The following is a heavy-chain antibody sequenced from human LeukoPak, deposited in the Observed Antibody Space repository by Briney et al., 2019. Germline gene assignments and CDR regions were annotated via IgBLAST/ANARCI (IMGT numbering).Heavy chain of an antibody. D-gene: IGHD5-12*01. J-gene: IGHJ4*02. CDR2: ISGSGGST. CDR1: GFTFSSYG. CDR3: AKDLSGYDWAGGY. Sequence: GGSLRLSCAASGFTFSSYGMSWVRQAPGKGLEWVSAISGSGGSTYYADSVKGRFTISRDNSKNTLYLQMNSLRAEDTAVYYCAKDLSGYDWAGGYWGQGTLVTVSS. V-gene: IGHV3-23*01.